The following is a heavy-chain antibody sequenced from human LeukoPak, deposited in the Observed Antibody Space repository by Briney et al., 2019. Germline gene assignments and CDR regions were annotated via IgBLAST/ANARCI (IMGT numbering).Heavy chain of an antibody. CDR1: GFTFSSYA. J-gene: IGHJ4*02. D-gene: IGHD6-19*01. Sequence: GGSLRLSCAASGFTFSSYAMSWVRQAPGKGLEWDSAISSSGGSTYYADSVKGRFTISRDNSKNTLYLQMNSLRAEDTAVYYCAKWTQWLVPYYFDYWGQGTLVTVSS. CDR2: ISSSGGST. CDR3: AKWTQWLVPYYFDY. V-gene: IGHV3-23*01.